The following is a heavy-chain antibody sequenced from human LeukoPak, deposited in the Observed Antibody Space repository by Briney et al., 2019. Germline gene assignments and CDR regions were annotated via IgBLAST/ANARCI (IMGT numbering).Heavy chain of an antibody. Sequence: GGSLRLSCAASGFTFSTYWMNWVRQVPGKGLECLANIKEDGSETYYADSVKGRFTISRDNPKNLLFLQINSLRVEDTAVYYCARETPRRGETRDGYRWGQGTVVTVSS. J-gene: IGHJ4*02. CDR1: GFTFSTYW. CDR2: IKEDGSET. D-gene: IGHD5-24*01. V-gene: IGHV3-7*01. CDR3: ARETPRRGETRDGYR.